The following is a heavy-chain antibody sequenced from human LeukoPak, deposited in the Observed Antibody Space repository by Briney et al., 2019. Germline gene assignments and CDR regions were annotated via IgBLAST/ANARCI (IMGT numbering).Heavy chain of an antibody. Sequence: GGSLRLSCAASGFTFSSYEMNWVRQAPGKGLEWVSYISSSGSTIYYADSVKGRFTISRDNAKNSLYLQMNSLRAEDTAVYYCASSPHIVVVTAHDAFDIRGQGTMVTVSS. D-gene: IGHD2-21*02. CDR2: ISSSGSTI. CDR3: ASSPHIVVVTAHDAFDI. V-gene: IGHV3-48*03. J-gene: IGHJ3*02. CDR1: GFTFSSYE.